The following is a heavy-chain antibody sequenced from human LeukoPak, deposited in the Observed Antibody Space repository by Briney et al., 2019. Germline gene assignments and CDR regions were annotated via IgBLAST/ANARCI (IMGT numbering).Heavy chain of an antibody. D-gene: IGHD3-22*01. CDR2: IYYTGRT. Sequence: PSETLSLTCTVSGGSISRSSYSWGWIRQPPGKGLEWIGNIYYTGRTHYNPSLKSRVTISVDTSKNQFSLKLSSVTAADTAVHHCARLDSSGPSDYWGQGTLVTVSS. CDR1: GGSISRSSYS. CDR3: ARLDSSGPSDY. V-gene: IGHV4-39*01. J-gene: IGHJ4*02.